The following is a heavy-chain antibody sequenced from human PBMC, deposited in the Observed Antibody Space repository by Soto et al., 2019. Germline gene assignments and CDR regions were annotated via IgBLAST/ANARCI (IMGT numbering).Heavy chain of an antibody. CDR2: ISWNSGSI. CDR1: GFTFDDYA. J-gene: IGHJ3*02. CDR3: AKDIKRGYSGYDCAFDI. D-gene: IGHD5-12*01. V-gene: IGHV3-9*01. Sequence: GGSLRLSCAASGFTFDDYAMHWVRQAPGKGLEWVSGISWNSGSIGYADSVKGRFTISRDTAKNSLYLQMNSLRAEDTALYYCAKDIKRGYSGYDCAFDIWGQGTMVTVSS.